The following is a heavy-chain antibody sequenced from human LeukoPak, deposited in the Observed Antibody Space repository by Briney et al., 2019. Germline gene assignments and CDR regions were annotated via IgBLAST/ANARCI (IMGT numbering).Heavy chain of an antibody. J-gene: IGHJ6*03. CDR1: GGTFSSYA. CDR2: MNPNSGNT. Sequence: ASVKVSCKASGGTFSSYAISWVRQATGQGLEWMGWMNPNSGNTGYAQKFQGRVTITRNTSISTAYMELSSLRSEDTAVYYCARRSVIRYCSSASCNDYYYYMDVWGKGTTVTVSS. CDR3: ARRSVIRYCSSASCNDYYYYMDV. V-gene: IGHV1-8*03. D-gene: IGHD2-2*01.